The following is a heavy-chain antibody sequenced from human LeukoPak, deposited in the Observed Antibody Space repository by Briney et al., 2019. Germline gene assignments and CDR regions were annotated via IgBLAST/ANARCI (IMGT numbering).Heavy chain of an antibody. Sequence: PSETLSLTCTVSGGSISSSSYYWGWIRQPPGKGLEWLGSIYYSGSTYYNLSLKSRVTISVDTFKNQFSLKLSSVTAADTAVYYCARRGAEWELPYFDYWGQGTLVTVSS. D-gene: IGHD1-26*01. V-gene: IGHV4-39*01. CDR3: ARRGAEWELPYFDY. CDR1: GGSISSSSYY. J-gene: IGHJ4*02. CDR2: IYYSGST.